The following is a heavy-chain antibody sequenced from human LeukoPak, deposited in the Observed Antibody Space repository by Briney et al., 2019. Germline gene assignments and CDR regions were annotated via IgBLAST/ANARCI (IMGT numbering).Heavy chain of an antibody. Sequence: PSETLSPTCTVSGGSISSGDYYWSWIRQPPGKGLEWIGYIYYSGSTYYNPSLKSRVTISVDTSKNQFSLKLSSVTAADTAVYYCVRDRRQLAFDYWGQGTLVTVSS. CDR1: GGSISSGDYY. CDR3: VRDRRQLAFDY. V-gene: IGHV4-30-4*01. D-gene: IGHD6-13*01. CDR2: IYYSGST. J-gene: IGHJ4*02.